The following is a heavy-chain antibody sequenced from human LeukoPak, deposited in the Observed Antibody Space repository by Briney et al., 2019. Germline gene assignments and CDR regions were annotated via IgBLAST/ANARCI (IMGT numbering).Heavy chain of an antibody. Sequence: PGGSLRLCCAASGFTFSSYAMSWVRQAPGKGLEWVSAISGSSDSTYYADSVKGRFTISRDNSRSTLSLQMDSLRAEDTAVYYCAKANSLSGYYYDTVAFWGQGTLVTVSS. CDR2: ISGSSDST. V-gene: IGHV3-23*01. J-gene: IGHJ4*02. CDR1: GFTFSSYA. D-gene: IGHD3-22*01. CDR3: AKANSLSGYYYDTVAF.